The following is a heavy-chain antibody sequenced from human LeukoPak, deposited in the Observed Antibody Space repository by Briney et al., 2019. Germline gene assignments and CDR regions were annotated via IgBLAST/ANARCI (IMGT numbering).Heavy chain of an antibody. J-gene: IGHJ4*02. V-gene: IGHV1-2*02. CDR3: ARDENWGPDY. Sequence: ASVKVSCKASGYTFTGHYMHWVRQAPGQGLEWMGWIHAGTGDTNYAQKFQGRFTITRDTSINTLYMELNRLTSDDTAVYFCARDENWGPDYWGQGTLVTVSS. D-gene: IGHD7-27*01. CDR1: GYTFTGHY. CDR2: IHAGTGDT.